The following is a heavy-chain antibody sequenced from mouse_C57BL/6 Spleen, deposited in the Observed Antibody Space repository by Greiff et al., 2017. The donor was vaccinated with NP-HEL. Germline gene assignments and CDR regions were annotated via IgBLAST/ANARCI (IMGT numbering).Heavy chain of an antibody. Sequence: EVQLVESGEGLVKPGGSLKLSCAASGFTFSSYAMSWVRQTPEKRLEWVAYISSGGDYIYYADTVKGRFTISRDNARNTLYLQMSSLKSEDTAMYYCTRPPSYYSNYSFAYWGQGTLVTVSA. CDR1: GFTFSSYA. CDR3: TRPPSYYSNYSFAY. J-gene: IGHJ3*01. V-gene: IGHV5-9-1*02. CDR2: ISSGGDYI. D-gene: IGHD2-5*01.